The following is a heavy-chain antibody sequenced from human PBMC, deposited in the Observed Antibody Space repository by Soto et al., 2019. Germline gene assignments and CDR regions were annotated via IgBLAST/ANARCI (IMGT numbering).Heavy chain of an antibody. J-gene: IGHJ5*02. CDR1: GDTFTRYT. CDR2: INPDNGNT. V-gene: IGHV1-3*01. CDR3: ARGIATGQLDH. Sequence: QVQLVQSGAEVKKPGASVKISCKASGDTFTRYTMNWVRQAPGQRLEWMGWINPDNGNTKSSQKFQDRVIITRDTSASTAYMDMSSLRSEDTAVYYCARGIATGQLDHWGQGTLVTVSS. D-gene: IGHD2-15*01.